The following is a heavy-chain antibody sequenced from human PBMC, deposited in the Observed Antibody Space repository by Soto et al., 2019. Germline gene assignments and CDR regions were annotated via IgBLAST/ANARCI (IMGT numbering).Heavy chain of an antibody. J-gene: IGHJ4*02. D-gene: IGHD3-16*01. CDR3: AKDSRRVTFGGVITYFDY. V-gene: IGHV3-23*01. CDR1: GFTFSSYA. Sequence: GGSLRLSCAASGFTFSSYAMSWVRQAPGKGLEWVSAISGSGGSTYYADSVKGRFTISRDNSKNTLYLQMNSLRAEDTAVYYCAKDSRRVTFGGVITYFDYWGQGTLVTVSS. CDR2: ISGSGGST.